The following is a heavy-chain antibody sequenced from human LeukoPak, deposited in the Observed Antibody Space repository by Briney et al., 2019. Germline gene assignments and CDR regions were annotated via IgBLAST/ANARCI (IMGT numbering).Heavy chain of an antibody. V-gene: IGHV4-59*01. CDR1: GGSISSYF. J-gene: IGHJ4*02. CDR2: IYYIGST. CDR3: ASTRRDGYPFDY. D-gene: IGHD5-24*01. Sequence: SETLSLTCTVSGGSISSYFWTWIRQPPGKGLEWIGYIYYIGSTNYNPSLKSRVTVSVDTSKNQFSLRLSSVTAVDTAVYYCASTRRDGYPFDYWGQGTLVTVSS.